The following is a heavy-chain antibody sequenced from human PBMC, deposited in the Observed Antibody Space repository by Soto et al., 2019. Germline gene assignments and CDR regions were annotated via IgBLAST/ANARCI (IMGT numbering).Heavy chain of an antibody. CDR2: ISDDGGST. Sequence: GGSLRLSCAASGFTFSTYVMSWVRQPPGKGLECVSTISDDGGSTYYADSVKGRFTISRDNSKNTLYLQMNSLRAEDTAVYYCAKDQGIAVAPATLFDFWGQGTLVTVSS. D-gene: IGHD6-19*01. CDR1: GFTFSTYV. CDR3: AKDQGIAVAPATLFDF. V-gene: IGHV3-23*01. J-gene: IGHJ4*02.